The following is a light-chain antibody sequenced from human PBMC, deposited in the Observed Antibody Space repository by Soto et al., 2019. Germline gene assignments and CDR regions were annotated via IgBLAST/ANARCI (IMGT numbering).Light chain of an antibody. J-gene: IGLJ1*01. CDR3: SSYTSSSTLYV. V-gene: IGLV2-14*01. Sequence: QSVLTQPASVSGSPGQAITISCTGTSSDAGGYNYVSWYQQHPGKAPKLMIYDVSNRPSGVSNRFSGSKSGNTASLTISGLQAEDEADYYCSSYTSSSTLYVFGTGTKVPVL. CDR2: DVS. CDR1: SSDAGGYNY.